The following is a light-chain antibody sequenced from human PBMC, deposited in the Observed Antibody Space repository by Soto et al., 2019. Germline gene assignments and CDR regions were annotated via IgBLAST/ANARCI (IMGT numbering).Light chain of an antibody. CDR1: QSIKTY. CDR2: DAS. CDR3: QQRRSWQVT. V-gene: IGKV3D-11*02. Sequence: EMVFTQSPATLSLSPGEGATLSCRASQSIKTYLAWYRQKPGQAPRLLIYDASKRATGIPARFSGSGSGTNCTLTISSLEPEDFAVYYCQQRRSWQVTFGQGTRLEIK. J-gene: IGKJ5*01.